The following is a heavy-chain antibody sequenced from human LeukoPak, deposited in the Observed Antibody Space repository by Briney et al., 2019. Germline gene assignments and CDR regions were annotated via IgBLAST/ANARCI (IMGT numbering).Heavy chain of an antibody. CDR1: GFTFSRYA. CDR2: ISGSGGRT. CDR3: ARGYCSSSTCYSPFEY. Sequence: GGSLRLSCAASGFTFSRYAMSWVRQAPGKGLEWVSAISGSGGRTYYADSVKGRFTISRDNSKKTLYLQMSSLRAKDTAVYYCARGYCSSSTCYSPFEYWGQGILVTVSS. D-gene: IGHD2-15*01. J-gene: IGHJ4*02. V-gene: IGHV3-23*01.